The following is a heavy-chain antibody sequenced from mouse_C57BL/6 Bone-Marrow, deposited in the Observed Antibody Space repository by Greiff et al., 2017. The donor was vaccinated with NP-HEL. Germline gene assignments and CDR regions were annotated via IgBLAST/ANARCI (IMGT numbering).Heavy chain of an antibody. V-gene: IGHV1-64*01. Sequence: QVQLQQPGAELVKPGASVKLSCKASGYTFTSYWMHWVKQRPGQGLEWIGMIHPNSGSTNYNEKFKSKATLTVAKSSSTAYMQRSSLTSEDSAVYYCAKLGRGGYFDVWGTGTTVTVSS. CDR1: GYTFTSYW. J-gene: IGHJ1*03. D-gene: IGHD4-1*01. CDR3: AKLGRGGYFDV. CDR2: IHPNSGST.